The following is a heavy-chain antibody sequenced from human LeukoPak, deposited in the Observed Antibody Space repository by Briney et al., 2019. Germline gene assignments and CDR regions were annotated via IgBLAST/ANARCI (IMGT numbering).Heavy chain of an antibody. CDR2: ISGSGGST. CDR3: AKPRYSYGPNWFDP. Sequence: PGGSLRLSCAASGFTFSSYAMSWVRQAPGKGLEWVSAISGSGGSTYYADSVKGRFTISRDNSKNPLYLQMHSLRAEDTAVYYCAKPRYSYGPNWFDPWGQGTLVTVSS. D-gene: IGHD5-18*01. J-gene: IGHJ5*02. V-gene: IGHV3-23*01. CDR1: GFTFSSYA.